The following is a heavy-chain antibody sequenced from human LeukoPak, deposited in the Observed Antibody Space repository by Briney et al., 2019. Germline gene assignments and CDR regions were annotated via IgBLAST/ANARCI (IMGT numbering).Heavy chain of an antibody. D-gene: IGHD3-22*01. V-gene: IGHV1-8*01. CDR3: ARGFSTTWAYYYDSSGYPATNY. Sequence: ASVKVSCKASGYTFTSYDINWVRQATGQGLEWMGWMNPNSGNTGYAQKFQGRVTMTRNTSISTAYMELSSLRSEDTAVYYCARGFSTTWAYYYDSSGYPATNYWGQGTLVTVSS. J-gene: IGHJ4*02. CDR1: GYTFTSYD. CDR2: MNPNSGNT.